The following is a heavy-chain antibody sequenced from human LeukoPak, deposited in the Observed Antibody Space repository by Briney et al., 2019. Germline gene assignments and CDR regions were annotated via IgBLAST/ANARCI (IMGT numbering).Heavy chain of an antibody. CDR1: GYTFSSYG. V-gene: IGHV1-2*02. J-gene: IGHJ3*02. CDR3: ARDGVAAADSAFDI. D-gene: IGHD6-13*01. Sequence: GASVKVSCKASGYTFSSYGITWVRQAPGQGLEWMGWINPNSGGTNYAQKFQGRVTMTRDTSISTAYMELSRLRSDDTAVYYCARDGVAAADSAFDIWGQGTMVTVSS. CDR2: INPNSGGT.